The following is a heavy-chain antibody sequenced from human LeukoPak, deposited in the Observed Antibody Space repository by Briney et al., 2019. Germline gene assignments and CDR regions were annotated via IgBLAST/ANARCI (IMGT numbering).Heavy chain of an antibody. V-gene: IGHV1-69*04. J-gene: IGHJ6*02. CDR1: GGTFSSYA. D-gene: IGHD3-10*01. CDR2: IIPILGIA. CDR3: ARVCRRGVDYYYGMDV. Sequence: SVKVSRKASGGTFSSYAISWVRQAPGQGLEWMGRIIPILGIANYAQKFQGRVTITADKSTSTAYMELSSLRSEDTAVYYCARVCRRGVDYYYGMDVWGQGATVTVSS.